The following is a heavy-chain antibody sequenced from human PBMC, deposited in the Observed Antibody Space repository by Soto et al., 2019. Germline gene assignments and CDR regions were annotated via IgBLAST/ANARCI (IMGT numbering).Heavy chain of an antibody. V-gene: IGHV3-48*03. CDR3: ARGGAYCGGDCYSFVYYYDSSGYYGDY. CDR1: GFTFSSYE. Sequence: GALRLSCAASGFTFSSYEMNWVRQAPGKGLEWVSYISSSGSTIYYADSVKGRFTISRDNAKNSLYLQMNSLRAEDTAVYYCARGGAYCGGDCYSFVYYYDSSGYYGDYWGQGTLVTVS. D-gene: IGHD2-21*02. J-gene: IGHJ4*02. CDR2: ISSSGSTI.